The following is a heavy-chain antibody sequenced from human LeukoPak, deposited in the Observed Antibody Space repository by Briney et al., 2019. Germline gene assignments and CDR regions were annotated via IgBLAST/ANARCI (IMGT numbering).Heavy chain of an antibody. D-gene: IGHD6-19*01. V-gene: IGHV3-21*01. CDR2: ITSSSSYI. Sequence: GGSLRLSCAASGFTFSSYTMNWVRQAPGKGLEWVSSITSSSSYIYYADSVKGRFTLSRDNAKNSLYLQMNSLRAEDTAVYYCARGSGWSCFCYWGQGTLVTVSS. CDR1: GFTFSSYT. J-gene: IGHJ4*02. CDR3: ARGSGWSCFCY.